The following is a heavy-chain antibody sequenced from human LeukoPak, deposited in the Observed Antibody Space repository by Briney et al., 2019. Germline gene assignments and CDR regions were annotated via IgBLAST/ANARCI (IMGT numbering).Heavy chain of an antibody. Sequence: GASVKVSCKASGYTFTSYGISWVRQAPGQGLEWMGWISAYNGNTNYAQKLQGRVTMTTDTSTSTAYMELRSLRSDDTAVYYCARASVGPYYYYYYMDVWGKGTTVTVSS. CDR2: ISAYNGNT. V-gene: IGHV1-18*01. CDR3: ARASVGPYYYYYYMDV. J-gene: IGHJ6*03. CDR1: GYTFTSYG.